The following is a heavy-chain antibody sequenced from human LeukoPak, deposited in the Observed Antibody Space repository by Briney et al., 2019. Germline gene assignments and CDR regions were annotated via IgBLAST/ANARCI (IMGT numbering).Heavy chain of an antibody. CDR1: GYTFTGYY. CDR3: ARIANWGKYYFDY. D-gene: IGHD7-27*01. CDR2: INPNSGGT. Sequence: ASVKVSCKASGYTFTGYYMHWVRQAPGQGLEWMGGINPNSGGTNYAQNFQCRVTMTRDTSISTDYMELSRLRSDDTAVYYCARIANWGKYYFDYWGQGTMVTVSS. V-gene: IGHV1-2*02. J-gene: IGHJ4*02.